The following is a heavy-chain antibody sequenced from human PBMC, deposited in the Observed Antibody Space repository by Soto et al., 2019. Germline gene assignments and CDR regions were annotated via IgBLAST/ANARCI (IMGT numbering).Heavy chain of an antibody. J-gene: IGHJ6*03. CDR3: ARDQMGYCSSTSCYPTDMDV. Sequence: GGSLRLSCAASGFTFSSYSMNWVRQAPGKGLEWVSSISSSSSYIYYADSVKGRFTISRDNAKNSLYLQMNSLRAEDTAVYYCARDQMGYCSSTSCYPTDMDVRGKRTTVTVSS. D-gene: IGHD2-2*01. V-gene: IGHV3-21*01. CDR1: GFTFSSYS. CDR2: ISSSSSYI.